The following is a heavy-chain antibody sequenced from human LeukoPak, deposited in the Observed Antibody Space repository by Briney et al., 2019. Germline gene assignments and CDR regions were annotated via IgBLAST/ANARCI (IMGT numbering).Heavy chain of an antibody. Sequence: ASVKVSCKASGYTFTSYGISWVRQAPGQGLEWMGWISAYNGNTSYAQKLQGRVTMTTDTSTSTAYMELRSLRSDDTAVYYCARDARQYCSGGSCYSYYYYGMDVWGQGTTVTVSS. J-gene: IGHJ6*02. CDR2: ISAYNGNT. CDR1: GYTFTSYG. D-gene: IGHD2-15*01. CDR3: ARDARQYCSGGSCYSYYYYGMDV. V-gene: IGHV1-18*01.